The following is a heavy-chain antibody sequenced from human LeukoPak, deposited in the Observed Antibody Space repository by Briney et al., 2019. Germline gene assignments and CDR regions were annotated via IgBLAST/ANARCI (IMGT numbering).Heavy chain of an antibody. CDR1: GGSFSGYY. D-gene: IGHD2-2*01. V-gene: IGHV4-34*01. CDR3: ARGGKYCSSTTCYVAY. CDR2: INHSGGT. J-gene: IGHJ4*02. Sequence: SETLSLTCAVYGGSFSGYYWSWVRQPPGAGLEWIGEINHSGGTNCNPSLKSRVTISVDTSKNQFSLKLSSVTAADTAVYYCARGGKYCSSTTCYVAYWGQGALVTVSS.